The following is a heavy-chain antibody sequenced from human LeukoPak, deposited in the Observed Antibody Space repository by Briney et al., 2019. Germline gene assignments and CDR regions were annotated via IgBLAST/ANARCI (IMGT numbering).Heavy chain of an antibody. Sequence: PGGTLRLSCAASGFTFSSYGMSWVRQAPGKGLEWVSAISGSGGSTYYADSVKGRFTISRDNSKNTLYLQMNSLRAEDTAVYYCARGGPGLGSYFDYWGQGTLVSVSS. CDR2: ISGSGGST. V-gene: IGHV3-23*01. CDR1: GFTFSSYG. J-gene: IGHJ4*02. D-gene: IGHD3-10*01. CDR3: ARGGPGLGSYFDY.